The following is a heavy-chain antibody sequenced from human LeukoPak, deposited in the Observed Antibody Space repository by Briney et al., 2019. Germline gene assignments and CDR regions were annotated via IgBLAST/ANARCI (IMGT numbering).Heavy chain of an antibody. CDR2: IYYSGST. CDR3: ARYIAARRMVDY. D-gene: IGHD6-6*01. CDR1: GGSISSSSYY. V-gene: IGHV4-39*01. J-gene: IGHJ4*02. Sequence: SETLSLTCTVSGGSISSSSYYWGWIRQPPGKGLEWIGSIYYSGSTYYNPSLKSRVTISVDTSKNQFSLKLSSVTAADTAVYYCARYIAARRMVDYWGQGTLVTVSS.